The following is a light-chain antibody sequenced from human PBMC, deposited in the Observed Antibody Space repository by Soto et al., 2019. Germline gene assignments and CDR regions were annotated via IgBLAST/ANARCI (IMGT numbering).Light chain of an antibody. CDR2: GNT. Sequence: QSVLTQPPSVAGAPGQRVTISRTRSKADIGAGYDVHWYQQFPGAAPKLLIYGNTNRPPGVPDRFSGSRSGTSASLAITGLQAEDEADYFCQSFDSSLSCYVFGTGTKVTVL. CDR1: KADIGAGYD. V-gene: IGLV1-40*01. CDR3: QSFDSSLSCYV. J-gene: IGLJ1*01.